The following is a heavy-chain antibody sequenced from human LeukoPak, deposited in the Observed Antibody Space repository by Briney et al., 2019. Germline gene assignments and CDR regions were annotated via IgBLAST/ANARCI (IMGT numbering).Heavy chain of an antibody. Sequence: SETLSLTCTVSGGSISSGANFWGWVRQPPGRGLEWIASTYYSRNTYYNPSLKSRVTISVDTSKNQFSLKLSSVTAADTAVYYCARHEEEDGYNAKTFDYWGQGTLVTVSS. CDR2: TYYSRNT. CDR3: ARHEEEDGYNAKTFDY. D-gene: IGHD5-24*01. V-gene: IGHV4-39*01. CDR1: GGSISSGANF. J-gene: IGHJ4*02.